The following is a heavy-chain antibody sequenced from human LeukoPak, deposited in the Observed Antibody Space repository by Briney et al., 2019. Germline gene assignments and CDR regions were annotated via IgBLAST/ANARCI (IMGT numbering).Heavy chain of an antibody. CDR1: GYTFTGYY. V-gene: IGHV1-2*02. Sequence: GASVKVSCNASGYTFTGYYMHWVRQAPGQGLEWMGWINPNSGGTNYAQKFQGRVTMTRDTSTSTAYMELSRLRSDDTAVYYCARDAGYGDYYYFDYWGQGTLVTVSS. D-gene: IGHD4-17*01. CDR3: ARDAGYGDYYYFDY. J-gene: IGHJ4*02. CDR2: INPNSGGT.